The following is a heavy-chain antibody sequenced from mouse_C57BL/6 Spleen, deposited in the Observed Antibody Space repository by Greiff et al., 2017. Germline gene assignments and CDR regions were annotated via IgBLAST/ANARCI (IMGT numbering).Heavy chain of an antibody. Sequence: DVKLVESEGGLVQPGSSMKLSCTASGFTFSDYYMAWVRQVPEKGLEWVANINYDGSSTYYLDSLKSRFIISRDNAKNILYLQMSSLKSEDTATYYCARKANWDYWYFDVWGTGTTVTVSS. V-gene: IGHV5-16*01. CDR2: INYDGSST. D-gene: IGHD4-1*01. CDR1: GFTFSDYY. CDR3: ARKANWDYWYFDV. J-gene: IGHJ1*03.